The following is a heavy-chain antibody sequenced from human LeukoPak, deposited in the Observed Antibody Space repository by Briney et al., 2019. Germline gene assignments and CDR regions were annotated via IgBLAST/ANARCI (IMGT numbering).Heavy chain of an antibody. D-gene: IGHD1-1*01. CDR1: GGSISSYY. Sequence: SETLSLTCTVSGGSISSYYWSWTRQPAGKGLEWIGSIYHSGSTYYNPSLKSRVTISVDTSKNQFSLKLSSVTAADTAVYYCATLTTPGWFNQWGQGNLVTVSS. CDR2: IYHSGST. CDR3: ATLTTPGWFNQ. V-gene: IGHV4-4*07. J-gene: IGHJ5*02.